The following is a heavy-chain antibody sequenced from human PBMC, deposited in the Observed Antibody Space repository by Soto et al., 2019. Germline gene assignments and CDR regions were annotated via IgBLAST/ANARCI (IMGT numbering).Heavy chain of an antibody. V-gene: IGHV1-69*01. CDR1: GGTFSSYA. CDR3: ARGIRPYYYGSGSYYIDFDY. CDR2: IIPIFGTA. D-gene: IGHD3-10*01. J-gene: IGHJ4*02. Sequence: QVQLVQSGAEVKKPGSSVKVSCKASGGTFSSYAISWVRQAPGQGLEWMGGIIPIFGTANYAQKFQGRVTITADESTSTDYMELSSLRSEDTAVYYCARGIRPYYYGSGSYYIDFDYWGQGTLVTVSS.